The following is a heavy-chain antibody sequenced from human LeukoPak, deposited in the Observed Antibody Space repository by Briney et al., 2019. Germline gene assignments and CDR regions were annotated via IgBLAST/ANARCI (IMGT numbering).Heavy chain of an antibody. J-gene: IGHJ3*02. CDR2: IIPIFGTA. Sequence: SVKVSCKASGGTFSSYAISWVRQAPGQGLEWMGRIIPIFGTANYAQKFQGRVTMTTDTSTSTAYMELRSLRSDDTAVYYCAKVPVFSLTISEVVTDDAFDIWGQGTIVTVSS. CDR3: AKVPVFSLTISEVVTDDAFDI. CDR1: GGTFSSYA. V-gene: IGHV1-69*05. D-gene: IGHD3-3*01.